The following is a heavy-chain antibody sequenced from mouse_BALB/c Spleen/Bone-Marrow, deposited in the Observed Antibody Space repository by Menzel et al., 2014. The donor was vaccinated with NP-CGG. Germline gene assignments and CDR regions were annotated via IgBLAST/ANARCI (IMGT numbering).Heavy chain of an antibody. Sequence: EVKLVESGGGLVKPGGSLKLSCAASGFIFSSYSMSWVRQTPEKRLEWVATISSGGHYTYYPDSVKGRFTISRDNAKNTLYLQMSSLKSEDTAMYYCSKDGGYDYSYYFDYWGQGTTLTVSS. J-gene: IGHJ2*01. D-gene: IGHD2-4*01. CDR2: ISSGGHYT. V-gene: IGHV5-6-4*01. CDR3: SKDGGYDYSYYFDY. CDR1: GFIFSSYS.